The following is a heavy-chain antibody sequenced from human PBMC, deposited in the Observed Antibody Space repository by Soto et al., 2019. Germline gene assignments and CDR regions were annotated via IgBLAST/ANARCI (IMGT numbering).Heavy chain of an antibody. Sequence: QVQLVQSGAEVKKPGASVKVSCKASGYTFSSYDINWVRQATGQGLEWMGWVSPNSGNPGYAQKFQGRVTMTRDTSISTANMEQGTPNSGGAAVYFFAGGDYTRGGGGGGYWGQGTLVTVSS. J-gene: IGHJ4*02. CDR2: VSPNSGNP. D-gene: IGHD2-2*02. V-gene: IGHV1-8*01. CDR1: GYTFSSYD. CDR3: AGGDYTRGGGGGGY.